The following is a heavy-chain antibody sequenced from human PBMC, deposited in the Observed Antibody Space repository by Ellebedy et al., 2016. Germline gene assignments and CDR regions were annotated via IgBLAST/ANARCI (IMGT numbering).Heavy chain of an antibody. CDR1: GGSISSGGYS. CDR3: ARVRDYVDYFDY. Sequence: LRLXXAVSGGSISSGGYSWSWIRQPPGKGLEWIGYIYHSGSTYYNPSLKSRVTISVDRSKNQFSLKLSSVTAADTAVYYCARVRDYVDYFDYWGQGTLVTVSS. V-gene: IGHV4-30-2*01. D-gene: IGHD4-17*01. J-gene: IGHJ4*02. CDR2: IYHSGST.